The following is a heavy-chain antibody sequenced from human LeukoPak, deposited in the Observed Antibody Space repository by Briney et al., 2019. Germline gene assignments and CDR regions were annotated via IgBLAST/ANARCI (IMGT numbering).Heavy chain of an antibody. CDR3: ARAALRFLTENWFDP. CDR1: GFTFSSYA. D-gene: IGHD3-3*01. J-gene: IGHJ5*02. Sequence: GRSLRLSCAASGFTFSSYAMHWVRQAPGKGLEWVAVISYDGSNKYYADSVKGRFTISRDNSKNTLYLQMNSLRAEDTAVYYCARAALRFLTENWFDPWGQGTLVTVSS. V-gene: IGHV3-30-3*01. CDR2: ISYDGSNK.